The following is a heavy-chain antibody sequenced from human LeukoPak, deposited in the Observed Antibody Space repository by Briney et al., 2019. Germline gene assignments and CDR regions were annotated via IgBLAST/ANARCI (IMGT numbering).Heavy chain of an antibody. V-gene: IGHV1-2*02. Sequence: ASVKVSCKASGYTFTGYYMHWVRQAPGQGLESMGWINPNSGGTNYAQKFQGRVTMTRDTSISTAYMELSRLRSDDTAVYYCAVIPTVTTTGSNYWGQGTLVTVSS. CDR2: INPNSGGT. CDR3: AVIPTVTTTGSNY. D-gene: IGHD4-17*01. CDR1: GYTFTGYY. J-gene: IGHJ4*02.